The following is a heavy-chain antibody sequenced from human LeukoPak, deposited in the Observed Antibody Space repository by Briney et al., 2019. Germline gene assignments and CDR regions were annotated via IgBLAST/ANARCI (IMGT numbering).Heavy chain of an antibody. D-gene: IGHD6-13*01. V-gene: IGHV3-20*04. CDR1: GFTFDDYG. J-gene: IGHJ4*02. CDR2: INWNGGST. Sequence: PGGSLRLSCAASGFTFDDYGMSWVRQAPGKGLEWVSGINWNGGSTGYADPVKGRFTISRDNAKNSLYLQMNSLRAEDTALYYCARDVSSSSWSALDYWGQGTLVTVSS. CDR3: ARDVSSSSWSALDY.